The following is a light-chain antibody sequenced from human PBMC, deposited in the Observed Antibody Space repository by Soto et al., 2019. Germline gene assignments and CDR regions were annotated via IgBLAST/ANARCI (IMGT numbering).Light chain of an antibody. Sequence: DIQMTHSPSSLSASVGDRVTITCQASQDITNYLKWYQQKPGKAPKLLIYEASSLETGVPSRFSGGGSGAHFTFTISSLQPEDFATYYCQQYVNLPLTFGGGTKVEVK. CDR1: QDITNY. CDR3: QQYVNLPLT. J-gene: IGKJ4*01. V-gene: IGKV1-33*01. CDR2: EAS.